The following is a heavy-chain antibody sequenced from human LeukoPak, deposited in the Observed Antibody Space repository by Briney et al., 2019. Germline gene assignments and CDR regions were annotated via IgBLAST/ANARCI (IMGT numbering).Heavy chain of an antibody. CDR2: IYHSGTT. Sequence: SETLSLTRAVSAYSISSAYYWGWIRQAPGKGLEWIGNIYHSGTTYYNPSLKNRVSISLDTSKNQFSLKLTSVTAADTAVYYCARDLSGGTFDYWGQGTLVTVSS. J-gene: IGHJ4*02. CDR3: ARDLSGGTFDY. D-gene: IGHD1-1*01. V-gene: IGHV4-38-2*02. CDR1: AYSISSAYY.